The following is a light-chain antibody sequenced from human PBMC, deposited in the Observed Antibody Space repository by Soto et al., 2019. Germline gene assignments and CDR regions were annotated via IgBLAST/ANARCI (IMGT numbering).Light chain of an antibody. CDR1: SANIGSNT. J-gene: IGLJ3*02. Sequence: QSVLTQPPSASGTPGQRVTISCSGSSANIGSNTVNWYQQLPGTAPKLLIYSNNQRPSGVPYRFSGSKSGTSASLAISGLQSEDEADYSCSAWDDSLNGWVFGGGTKVTVL. CDR2: SNN. CDR3: SAWDDSLNGWV. V-gene: IGLV1-44*01.